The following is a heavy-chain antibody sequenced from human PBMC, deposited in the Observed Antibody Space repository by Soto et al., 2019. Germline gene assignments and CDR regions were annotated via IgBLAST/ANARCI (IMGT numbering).Heavy chain of an antibody. V-gene: IGHV3-33*01. CDR1: GFTFSSYG. CDR3: ARDHGVVRGVIIPGHKGYYYGMDV. Sequence: GGSLRLSCAASGFTFSSYGMHWVRQAPGKGLEWVAVIWYDGSNKYYADSVKGRFTISRDNSKNTLYLQMNSLRAEDTAVYYCARDHGVVRGVIIPGHKGYYYGMDVWGQGTTVTVSS. CDR2: IWYDGSNK. D-gene: IGHD3-10*01. J-gene: IGHJ6*02.